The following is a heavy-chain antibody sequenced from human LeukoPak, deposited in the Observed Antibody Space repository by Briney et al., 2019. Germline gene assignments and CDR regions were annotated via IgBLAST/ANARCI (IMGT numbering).Heavy chain of an antibody. Sequence: GGSLRLSCAASGFPFSSYAMSWVRQAPGKGLEWVLVISGSGGRTYYADSVKGRFTISRDNSKNTLYLQMNSLRAEDTAIYYCAKGSAGYCSGDNCYPLDYWGQGTLVTVSS. CDR3: AKGSAGYCSGDNCYPLDY. D-gene: IGHD2-15*01. V-gene: IGHV3-23*01. CDR1: GFPFSSYA. CDR2: ISGSGGRT. J-gene: IGHJ4*02.